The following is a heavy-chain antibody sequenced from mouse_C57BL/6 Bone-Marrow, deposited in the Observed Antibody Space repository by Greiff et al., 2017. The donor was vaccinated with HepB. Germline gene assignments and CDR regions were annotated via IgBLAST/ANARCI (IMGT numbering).Heavy chain of an antibody. CDR3: ARGMVRKAMDY. CDR2: IYPRSGNT. D-gene: IGHD2-10*02. CDR1: GYTFTSYG. V-gene: IGHV1-81*01. Sequence: QVQLQQSGAELARPGASVKLSCKASGYTFTSYGISWVKQRTGQGLEWIGEIYPRSGNTYYNEKFKGKATLTAEKSSSTAYMELRSLTSEDSAVYFCARGMVRKAMDYWGQGTSVTVSS. J-gene: IGHJ4*01.